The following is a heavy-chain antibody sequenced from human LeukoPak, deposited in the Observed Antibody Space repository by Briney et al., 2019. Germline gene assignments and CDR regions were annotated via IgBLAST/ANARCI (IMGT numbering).Heavy chain of an antibody. CDR3: ATDGAGFDT. Sequence: KPGGSLRLSCEASGFTFNDYYMSWIRQAPGKGLEWLSYINIGGTNTHYADSVKGRFTISRDNAKKSLYLEMNNLRAEDTAVYYCATDGAGFDTWGQGVLVTVSS. J-gene: IGHJ5*02. CDR2: INIGGTNT. V-gene: IGHV3-11*01. CDR1: GFTFNDYY.